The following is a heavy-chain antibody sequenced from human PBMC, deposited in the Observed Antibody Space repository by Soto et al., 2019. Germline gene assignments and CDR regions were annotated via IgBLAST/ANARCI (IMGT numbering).Heavy chain of an antibody. CDR3: ARGVYSGSYFPFDY. J-gene: IGHJ4*02. CDR2: INHSGST. V-gene: IGHV4-34*01. D-gene: IGHD1-26*01. Sequence: QVQLQQWGAGLLKPSETLSLTCAVYGGSFSGYYWSWIRQPPGKGLEWIGEINHSGSTNYNPSLKSRVTISVDTSKNQFSLKLSSVTAADTAVYYCARGVYSGSYFPFDYWGQGTLVTVSS. CDR1: GGSFSGYY.